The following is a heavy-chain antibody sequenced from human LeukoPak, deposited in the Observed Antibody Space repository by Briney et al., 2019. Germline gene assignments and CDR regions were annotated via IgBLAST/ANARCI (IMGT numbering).Heavy chain of an antibody. V-gene: IGHV3-7*01. CDR2: IKQDGSEK. Sequence: GGSLRLSCAASGFTFSSYWMSWVRQAPGKGLEWVANIKQDGSEKYYVDSVKGRFTISRDNAKNSLYLQMNSLKAEDTALYFCARDFGDINPTHNNDYWGQGTLVTVSS. CDR1: GFTFSSYW. D-gene: IGHD3-10*01. CDR3: ARDFGDINPTHNNDY. J-gene: IGHJ4*02.